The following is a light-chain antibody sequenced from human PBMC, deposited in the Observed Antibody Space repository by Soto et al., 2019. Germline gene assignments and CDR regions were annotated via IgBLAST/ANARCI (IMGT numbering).Light chain of an antibody. CDR1: ESISSW. V-gene: IGKV1-5*03. CDR3: QQYNSYS. Sequence: DIQMTQSPPTLSASAGDRVTITCRASESISSWLAWYQQKPGKAPKLLMYKASSLESGVPSRFSGSGSGTEFTLTISGLQPDDFATYYCQQYNSYSFGPGTKVDI. J-gene: IGKJ3*01. CDR2: KAS.